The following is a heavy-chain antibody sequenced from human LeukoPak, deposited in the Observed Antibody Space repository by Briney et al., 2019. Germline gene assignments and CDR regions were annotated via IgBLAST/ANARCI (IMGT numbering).Heavy chain of an antibody. V-gene: IGHV4-30-2*01. CDR2: IYHSGST. CDR3: ARAREDYGSGSYYNSPFDY. J-gene: IGHJ4*02. CDR1: GGSISSGGYY. Sequence: PSETLSLTCTVSGGSISSGGYYWSWIRQPPGKGLEWIGYIYHSGSTYYNPSLKSRVTISVDRSKNQFSLKLSSVTAADTAVYYCARAREDYGSGSYYNSPFDYWGQGTLVTVSS. D-gene: IGHD3-10*01.